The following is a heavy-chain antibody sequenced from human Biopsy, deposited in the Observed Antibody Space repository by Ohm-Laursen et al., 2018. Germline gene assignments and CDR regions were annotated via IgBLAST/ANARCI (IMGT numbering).Heavy chain of an antibody. CDR2: FYAGGST. CDR3: AKAGDYGDYWDH. Sequence: SLRFSCSASGFAVSTSYISWVRQAPGKGLEWVSLFYAGGSTAYGDSVRGRFTISRDTSKNTVDLQMNSLRAEDTAVYYCAKAGDYGDYWDHWGQGTPVTVSS. V-gene: IGHV3-53*01. D-gene: IGHD4-17*01. CDR1: GFAVSTSY. J-gene: IGHJ4*02.